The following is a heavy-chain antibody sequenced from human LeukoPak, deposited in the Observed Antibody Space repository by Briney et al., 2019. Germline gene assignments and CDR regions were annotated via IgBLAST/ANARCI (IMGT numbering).Heavy chain of an antibody. J-gene: IGHJ4*02. D-gene: IGHD4-17*01. CDR1: GFTFGSCW. CDR3: ARGPYGDYIDAFDY. Sequence: PGGSLRLSRAASGFTFGSCWMNWVRQAPGKGLEWISYISDSSRKIYYADSVKGRFTISRDNAKNSLYLQMNSLRAEDTAVYYCARGPYGDYIDAFDYWGQGTLVTVSS. CDR2: ISDSSRKI. V-gene: IGHV3-48*01.